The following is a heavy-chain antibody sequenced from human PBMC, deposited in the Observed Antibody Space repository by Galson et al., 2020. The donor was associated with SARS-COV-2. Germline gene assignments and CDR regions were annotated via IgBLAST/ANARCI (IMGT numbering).Heavy chain of an antibody. CDR3: ARSNIVATKIDY. V-gene: IGHV4-38-2*02. D-gene: IGHD5-12*01. Sequence: ASGTLSLTFTVSAFSISSGYYWGWIRQPPGKGLEWIGFIYHSGTTNYHPPLKSRVTISVDTSKNQFSLKLSSVAAADPAVYYCARSNIVATKIDYWGQGIRVTVSS. CDR1: AFSISSGYY. CDR2: IYHSGTT. J-gene: IGHJ4*02.